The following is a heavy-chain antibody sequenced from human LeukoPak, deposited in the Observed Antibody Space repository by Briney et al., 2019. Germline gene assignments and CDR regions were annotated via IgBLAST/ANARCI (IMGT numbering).Heavy chain of an antibody. CDR1: GFTFNNYA. Sequence: GGSLRLSCAAPGFTFNNYAMNWVRQAPGKGLEWVSGIGGSGGRTYYVDSVKGRFTISRDDSKNMLYLQMNSLRADDTAVYYCAKGMWDGYYFYYIMDVWGQGTTVTVSS. V-gene: IGHV3-23*01. J-gene: IGHJ6*02. CDR2: IGGSGGRT. CDR3: AKGMWDGYYFYYIMDV. D-gene: IGHD1-26*01.